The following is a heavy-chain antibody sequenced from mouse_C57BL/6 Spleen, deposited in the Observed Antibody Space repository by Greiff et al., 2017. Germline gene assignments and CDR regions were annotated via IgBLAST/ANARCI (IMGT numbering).Heavy chain of an antibody. CDR2: IYPSDSET. CDR1: GYTFTSYW. D-gene: IGHD1-1*01. Sequence: QVQLQQPGAELVRPGSSVKLSCKASGYTFTSYWMDWVKQRPGQGLEWIGNIYPSDSETHYNQKFKDKATLTVDKSSSTAYMQLSSLTSKNSAVYYGASPASGSGPYAMDYWGQGASVTVSS. CDR3: ASPASGSGPYAMDY. V-gene: IGHV1-61*01. J-gene: IGHJ4*01.